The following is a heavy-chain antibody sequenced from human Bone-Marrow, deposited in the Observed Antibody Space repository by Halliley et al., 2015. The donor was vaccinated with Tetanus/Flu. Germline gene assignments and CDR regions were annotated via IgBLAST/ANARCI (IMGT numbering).Heavy chain of an antibody. CDR3: ARNYWPYDYVWGTFGP. J-gene: IGHJ4*02. CDR2: VLYDGSP. Sequence: GYVLYDGSPDSNPSRKSRVSMSVDTSKNQFSLKLTSVTAADTAVYFCARNYWPYDYVWGTFGPWGQGILVSVSS. V-gene: IGHV4-28*01. D-gene: IGHD3-16*01.